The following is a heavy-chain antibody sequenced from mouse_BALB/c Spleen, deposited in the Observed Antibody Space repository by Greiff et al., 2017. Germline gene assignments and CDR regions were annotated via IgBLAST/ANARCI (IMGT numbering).Heavy chain of an antibody. CDR3: ARRNYYGSSPELAY. J-gene: IGHJ3*01. CDR1: GFSLSRYS. V-gene: IGHV2-6-4*01. CDR2: IWGGGST. D-gene: IGHD1-1*01. Sequence: VKLMESGPGLVAPSQSLSITCTVSGFSLSRYSVHWVRQPPGKGLEWLGMIWGGGSTDYNSALKSRLSISKDNSKSQVFLKMNSLQTDDTAMYYCARRNYYGSSPELAYWGQGTLVTVSA.